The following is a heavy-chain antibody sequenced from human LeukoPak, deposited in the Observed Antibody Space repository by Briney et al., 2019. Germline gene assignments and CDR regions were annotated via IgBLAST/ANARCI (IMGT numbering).Heavy chain of an antibody. D-gene: IGHD6-19*01. J-gene: IGHJ4*02. CDR2: INPNNGGT. Sequence: GASVKVSCKASGYTFTGYYMQWVRQAPGQALEWMGRINPNNGGTNYAQKFQGRVTMTRDTSISTADMELSSLRPDDTAVYYCATGGWYVEIDYWGQGTLVTVSS. CDR3: ATGGWYVEIDY. V-gene: IGHV1-2*02. CDR1: GYTFTGYY.